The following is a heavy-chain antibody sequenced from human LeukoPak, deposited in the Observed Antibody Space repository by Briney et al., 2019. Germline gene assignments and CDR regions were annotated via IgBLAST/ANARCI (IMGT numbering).Heavy chain of an antibody. Sequence: PGGSLRPSCAASGFTVSSNYMNWVRQAPGKGLEWVSVIYSGGSTYYADSVKGRFTISRDNSKNTLYLQMNSLRAEDTAVYYCARDQGSSSLALDYWGQGTLVTVSS. J-gene: IGHJ4*02. CDR2: IYSGGST. V-gene: IGHV3-66*01. D-gene: IGHD6-6*01. CDR3: ARDQGSSSLALDY. CDR1: GFTVSSNY.